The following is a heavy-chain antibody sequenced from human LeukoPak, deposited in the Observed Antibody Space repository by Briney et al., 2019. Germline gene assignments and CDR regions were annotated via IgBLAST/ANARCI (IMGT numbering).Heavy chain of an antibody. Sequence: ASVKVSCKASGYTFTSYGISWVRQAPGQGLEWMGWISAYNGNTNYAQKLQGRVTMTTDTSTSTAYMELRSLRSDDTAVYYCARVGMEVLRFLEWLLYDYWGQGTLVTVSS. CDR3: ARVGMEVLRFLEWLLYDY. CDR2: ISAYNGNT. V-gene: IGHV1-18*01. CDR1: GYTFTSYG. D-gene: IGHD3-3*01. J-gene: IGHJ4*02.